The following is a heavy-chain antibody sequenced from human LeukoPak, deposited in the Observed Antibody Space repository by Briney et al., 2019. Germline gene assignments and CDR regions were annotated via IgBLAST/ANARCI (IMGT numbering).Heavy chain of an antibody. CDR2: IYYSGSS. J-gene: IGHJ4*02. CDR3: ARRGEAGDY. D-gene: IGHD3-10*01. CDR1: GGSISSSSYY. Sequence: SETLSLTCTVSGGSISSSSYYWGWIRQPPGKGLEWIGSIYYSGSSFDNPALKSRVTISVDTSKNQFSLKLSSVTAADTAVYYCARRGEAGDYWGQGTLVTVSS. V-gene: IGHV4-39*01.